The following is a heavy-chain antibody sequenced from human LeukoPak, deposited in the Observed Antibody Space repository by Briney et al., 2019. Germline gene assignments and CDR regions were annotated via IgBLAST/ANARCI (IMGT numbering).Heavy chain of an antibody. CDR2: IYYSGRT. CDR3: AGLSGSYFSPDY. CDR1: GGSVSSGSYY. V-gene: IGHV4-61*01. D-gene: IGHD1-26*01. Sequence: SETLSLTCTVSGGSVSSGSYYWSWIRQPPGKGLEWIGYIYYSGRTNYNPSLKSRVTISVDTSKSQFSLILSSVTAADTAVYYCAGLSGSYFSPDYWGQGTLVTVSS. J-gene: IGHJ4*02.